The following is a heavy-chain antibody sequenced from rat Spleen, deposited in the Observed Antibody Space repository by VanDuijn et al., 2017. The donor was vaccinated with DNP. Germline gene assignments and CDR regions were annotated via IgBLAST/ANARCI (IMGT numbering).Heavy chain of an antibody. D-gene: IGHD1-11*01. CDR3: ARWITTAHLDY. CDR2: IRNKANGYTT. J-gene: IGHJ2*01. V-gene: IGHV7-7*01. CDR1: GFTFADFY. Sequence: EVRLLESGGGLVQPGGSLRLSCAASGFTFADFYMSWIRQSAGKAPEWLGFIRNKANGYTTDYSPSVKGRFTISRDDTQNMLYLQMNTLRAEDTATYYCARWITTAHLDYWGQGVMVTVSS.